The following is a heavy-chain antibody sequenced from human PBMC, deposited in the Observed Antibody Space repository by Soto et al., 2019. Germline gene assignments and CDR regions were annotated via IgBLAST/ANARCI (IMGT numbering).Heavy chain of an antibody. D-gene: IGHD6-6*01. V-gene: IGHV4-59*01. CDR1: GGSISSYY. CDR3: ARFTRRYFDY. J-gene: IGHJ4*02. CDR2: IYYSGST. Sequence: PSETLSLTCTVSGGSISSYYWSWIRQPPGKGLEWIGYIYYSGSTNYNPSLKSRVTISVDTSKNQFSLKLSSVTAADTAVYYCARFTRRYFDYWGQGTLVTVSS.